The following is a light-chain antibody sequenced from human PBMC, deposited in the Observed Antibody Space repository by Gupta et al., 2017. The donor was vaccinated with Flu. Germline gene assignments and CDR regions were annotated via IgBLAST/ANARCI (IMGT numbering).Light chain of an antibody. CDR3: QQYDKWPAT. Sequence: PATLSVSPGERATLSCRASQNIRTKLVSYQQKPGQPIRLLIYDVSTRASGISARFSGSGYGTDFSLTIHSLQSEDFAVYFCQQYDKWPATFGQGTKVDVK. CDR1: QNIRTK. V-gene: IGKV3-15*01. CDR2: DVS. J-gene: IGKJ1*01.